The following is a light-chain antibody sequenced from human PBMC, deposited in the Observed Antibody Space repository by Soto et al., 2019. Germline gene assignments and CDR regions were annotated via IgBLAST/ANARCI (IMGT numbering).Light chain of an antibody. V-gene: IGKV1-5*03. J-gene: IGKJ1*01. CDR2: KAS. CDR3: LQYNSYSWT. CDR1: QSISSW. Sequence: DIQMTQSPSTLSASVGDRVTITCRASQSISSWLAWYQQKPGKAPKLLIYKASTLESGVPSRFSGSGSGTEFTLTISSLQPDDFATYYRLQYNSYSWTFGQGTKVEIK.